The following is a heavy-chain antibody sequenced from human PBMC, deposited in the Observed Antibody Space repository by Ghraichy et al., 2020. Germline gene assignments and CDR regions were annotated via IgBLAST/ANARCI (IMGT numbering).Heavy chain of an antibody. CDR2: IYYSGST. CDR3: ARSGSYYTRWDY. J-gene: IGHJ4*02. Sequence: SETLSLTCTVSGGSISSYYWSWIRQPPGKGLEWIGYIYYSGSTNYNPSLKSRVTISVDTSKNQFSLKLSSVTAADTAVYYCARSGSYYTRWDYWGQGTLVTVSS. CDR1: GGSISSYY. D-gene: IGHD1-26*01. V-gene: IGHV4-59*01.